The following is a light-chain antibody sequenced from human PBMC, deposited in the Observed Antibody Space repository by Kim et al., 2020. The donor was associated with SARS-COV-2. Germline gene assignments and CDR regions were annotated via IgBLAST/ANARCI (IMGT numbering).Light chain of an antibody. J-gene: IGLJ2*01. CDR2: VTSDGNL. CDR3: QTWDTGIQI. CDR1: SRHCSYA. Sequence: ASVRPTCTLSSRHCSYAIGWNQQQAEKCARHLLRVTSDGNLIKGDRIPDRFSGSRSGAERYLTISSLQSEDEADYYCQTWDTGIQIFGGGTQLTVL. V-gene: IGLV4-69*01.